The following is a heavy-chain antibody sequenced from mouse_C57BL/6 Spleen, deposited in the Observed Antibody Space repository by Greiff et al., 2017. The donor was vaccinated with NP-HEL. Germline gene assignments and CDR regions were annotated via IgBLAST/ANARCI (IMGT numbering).Heavy chain of an antibody. CDR2: FYPGSGSI. Sequence: QVQLQQSGAELVKPGASVKLSCKASGYTFTEYTIHWVKQRSGQGLEWIGWFYPGSGSIKYNEKFKDKATLTADKSSSTVYMELSRLTSEDSAVYFCARHEDVYGKGSYWYFDVWGTGTTVTVSS. D-gene: IGHD2-10*02. V-gene: IGHV1-62-2*01. J-gene: IGHJ1*03. CDR1: GYTFTEYT. CDR3: ARHEDVYGKGSYWYFDV.